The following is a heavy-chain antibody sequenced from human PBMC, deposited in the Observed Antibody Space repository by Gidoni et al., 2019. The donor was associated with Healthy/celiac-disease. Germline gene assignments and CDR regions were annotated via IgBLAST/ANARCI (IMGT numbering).Heavy chain of an antibody. D-gene: IGHD2-8*01. CDR2: IYSSGRT. J-gene: IGHJ4*02. CDR1: GGSISSSSYY. Sequence: QLQLQESGPGLVKPSETLSLTCTVSGGSISSSSYYWGWIRQPPGKGLEWIGSIYSSGRTYYNPSLKSRVTISVDTSKNQFSLKLSSVTAADTAVYYCARPPYCTNGVCRDYWGQGTLVTVSS. CDR3: ARPPYCTNGVCRDY. V-gene: IGHV4-39*01.